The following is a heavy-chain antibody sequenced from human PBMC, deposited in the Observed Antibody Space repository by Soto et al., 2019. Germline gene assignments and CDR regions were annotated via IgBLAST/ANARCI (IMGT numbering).Heavy chain of an antibody. Sequence: EVQMLESGGGLVQPGGSLRLSCAASGFTFSSFDMNWVRQAPGKGLEWVSGISSGGGTTYYAVSVKGRFTISRDNSKNTLYLQMNSLRADDTAVYYCAKGAGSDSGRYWGHGTLLTVSS. D-gene: IGHD3-10*01. V-gene: IGHV3-23*01. CDR3: AKGAGSDSGRY. J-gene: IGHJ4*01. CDR2: ISSGGGTT. CDR1: GFTFSSFD.